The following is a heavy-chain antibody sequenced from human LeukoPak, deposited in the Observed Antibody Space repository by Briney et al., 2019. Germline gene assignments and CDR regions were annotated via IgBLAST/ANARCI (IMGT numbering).Heavy chain of an antibody. Sequence: PGGSLRLSCAASGFTFSSYAMSWVRQAPGKGLEWVSAISASGGTTYYADSVKGRFTISRDNSKNTLYPQMSGLRAEDTAVYYCAKEPREYCSSTSCPNWIDPWGQGTLVTVSS. CDR2: ISASGGTT. D-gene: IGHD2-2*01. V-gene: IGHV3-23*01. J-gene: IGHJ5*02. CDR1: GFTFSSYA. CDR3: AKEPREYCSSTSCPNWIDP.